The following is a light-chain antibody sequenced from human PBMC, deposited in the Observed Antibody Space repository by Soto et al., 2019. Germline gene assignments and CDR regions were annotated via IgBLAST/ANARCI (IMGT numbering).Light chain of an antibody. J-gene: IGKJ4*01. CDR2: DAS. Sequence: EIVLTQSPATLSLSPGERATLSCRASQSVSSYLAWYQQKPGQAPRLLIYDASNRATGIPARFSGSGSGTDFTLTIISLEPDEFAVYYCQQRSDWPSTFGGGTKVQIK. CDR3: QQRSDWPST. CDR1: QSVSSY. V-gene: IGKV3-11*01.